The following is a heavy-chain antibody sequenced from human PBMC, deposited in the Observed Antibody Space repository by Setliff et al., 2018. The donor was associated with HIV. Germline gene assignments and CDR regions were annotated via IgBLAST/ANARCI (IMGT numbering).Heavy chain of an antibody. J-gene: IGHJ4*02. D-gene: IGHD1-1*01. CDR3: ARQDSHWPPDY. CDR1: GYSFTTYW. CDR2: IYPGDSDT. V-gene: IGHV5-51*01. Sequence: PGEALEIPCKGSGYSFTTYWIGWVRQKPGKGLEWMGIIYPGDSDTRYSPSFQGQVTISADKSISTAYLQWSSLKASDTAMYYCARQDSHWPPDYWGQGTLVTVSS.